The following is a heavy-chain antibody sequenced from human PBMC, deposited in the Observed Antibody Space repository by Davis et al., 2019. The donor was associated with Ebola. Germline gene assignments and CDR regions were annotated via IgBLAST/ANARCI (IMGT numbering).Heavy chain of an antibody. CDR3: ARGTMYSSGWYFDF. V-gene: IGHV4-59*13. CDR1: GETFSGYF. D-gene: IGHD6-19*01. Sequence: SETLSLTCAVYGETFSGYFWSWIRQPPGKGLEWIGYIYSSGTTNYNPSLKSRVTISVNTSKNHFSLKLSSVTAADTAVYYCARGTMYSSGWYFDFWGQGTLVTVSS. J-gene: IGHJ4*02. CDR2: IYSSGTT.